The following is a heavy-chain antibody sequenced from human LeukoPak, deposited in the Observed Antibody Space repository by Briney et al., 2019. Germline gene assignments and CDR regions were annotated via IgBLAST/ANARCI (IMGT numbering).Heavy chain of an antibody. V-gene: IGHV4-59*01. CDR3: ARDGYDSSGYTLHEYNWFDP. Sequence: NPSETLSLTCTVSGGSISSYYWSWIRQPPGKGLEWIGYIYYSGSTNYNPSLKSRVTISVDASKNQFSLKLSSVTAADTAVYYCARDGYDSSGYTLHEYNWFDPWGQETLVTVS. CDR2: IYYSGST. J-gene: IGHJ5*02. CDR1: GGSISSYY. D-gene: IGHD3-22*01.